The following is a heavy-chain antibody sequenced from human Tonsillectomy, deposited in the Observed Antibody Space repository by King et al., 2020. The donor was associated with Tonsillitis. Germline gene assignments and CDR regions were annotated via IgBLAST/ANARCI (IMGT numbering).Heavy chain of an antibody. D-gene: IGHD5-18*01. Sequence: QLVQSGAEVKKPGASVKVSCKASGYTFTSYDINWVRQATGQGLEWMGWMNPNSGNTGYAQKFQGRVTMTRNTSISTAYMELSSLRSEDTAVYYCARDPNTAMVTGFDYWGQGTLVTVSS. CDR2: MNPNSGNT. CDR1: GYTFTSYD. CDR3: ARDPNTAMVTGFDY. J-gene: IGHJ4*02. V-gene: IGHV1-8*01.